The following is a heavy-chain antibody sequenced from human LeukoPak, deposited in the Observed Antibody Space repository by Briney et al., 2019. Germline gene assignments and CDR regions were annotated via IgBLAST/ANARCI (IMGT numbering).Heavy chain of an antibody. CDR3: ASLEQWLNWFDP. D-gene: IGHD3-22*01. Sequence: SETLSLTCTVSGGSISRSSYYWGWIRQPPGKGLEWIGSIYYSGSTYYNPSLKSRVTISVDTSKNQFSLKLSSVTAADTAVYYCASLEQWLNWFDPWGQGTLVTVSS. CDR2: IYYSGST. J-gene: IGHJ5*02. CDR1: GGSISRSSYY. V-gene: IGHV4-39*01.